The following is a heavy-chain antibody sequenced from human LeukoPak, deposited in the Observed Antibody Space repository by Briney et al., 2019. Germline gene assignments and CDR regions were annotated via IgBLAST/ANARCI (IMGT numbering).Heavy chain of an antibody. V-gene: IGHV3-7*01. CDR3: ATDRAYFDS. CDR1: GFTFSSYW. D-gene: IGHD3-10*01. Sequence: GGSLRLSCAASGFTFSSYWMSWVRQAPGKGREWVANIKQDGSEKNYVDSVKGRFTISRDNAKNSLYLQMSSLRVEDTAVYYCATDRAYFDSWGQGALVTVSS. CDR2: IKQDGSEK. J-gene: IGHJ4*02.